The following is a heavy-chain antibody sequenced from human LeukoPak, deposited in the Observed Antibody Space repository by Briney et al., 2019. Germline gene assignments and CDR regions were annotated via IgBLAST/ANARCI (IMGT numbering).Heavy chain of an antibody. CDR2: ISDDGSTK. CDR1: GFPFSGYA. J-gene: IGHJ6*02. CDR3: ARSGKDV. V-gene: IGHV3-30*04. Sequence: GRSLRLSCAASGFPFSGYAMHWVRQAPGKGLEWLAVISDDGSTKYHVDSVKGRFTISRDNSKNTLFLQMNSLKPEDTAVYYCARSGKDVWGRGTTVTVSS.